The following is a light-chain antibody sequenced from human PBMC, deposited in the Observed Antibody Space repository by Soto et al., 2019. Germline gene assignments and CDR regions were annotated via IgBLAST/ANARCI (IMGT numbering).Light chain of an antibody. J-gene: IGKJ1*01. CDR1: QTISSW. CDR2: KAS. V-gene: IGKV1-5*03. Sequence: DIHMTQSPSTLSGSVGDRVTITCRASQTISSWLAWYQQKPGKAPKLLIYKASTLKSGVPSRFSGSGSGTEFTLTISSLQPDDFATHYCEHYNSYSEAFGQGTKVDIK. CDR3: EHYNSYSEA.